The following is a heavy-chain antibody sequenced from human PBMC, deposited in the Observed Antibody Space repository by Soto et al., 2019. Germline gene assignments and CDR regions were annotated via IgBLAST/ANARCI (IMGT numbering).Heavy chain of an antibody. J-gene: IGHJ6*02. CDR1: GYTLTELS. CDR3: ARIGAVAGDFYYYYGMDV. CDR2: INPNVGAA. D-gene: IGHD6-19*01. Sequence: VKVSCKVSGYTLTELSMHWVRQAPGKGLEWMGGINPNVGAAIYAQKFQGRVTITADESTSTAYMELSSLRSEDTAVYYCARIGAVAGDFYYYYGMDVWGQGTTVTVSS. V-gene: IGHV1-24*01.